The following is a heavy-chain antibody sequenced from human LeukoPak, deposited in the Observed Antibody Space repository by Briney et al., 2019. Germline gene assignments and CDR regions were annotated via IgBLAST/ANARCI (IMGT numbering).Heavy chain of an antibody. J-gene: IGHJ4*02. CDR3: AKDLVSGDWYWRGFDS. V-gene: IGHV3-23*01. D-gene: IGHD6-19*01. Sequence: GGSLRLSCAASGFTFNSYVMSLVRQAPAMGLEWVSAIGGSGARTYYADSVRGRFTISRDNSKNTVYLQLNSLRGEDTAVYYCAKDLVSGDWYWRGFDSWGQGTLVTVSS. CDR1: GFTFNSYV. CDR2: IGGSGART.